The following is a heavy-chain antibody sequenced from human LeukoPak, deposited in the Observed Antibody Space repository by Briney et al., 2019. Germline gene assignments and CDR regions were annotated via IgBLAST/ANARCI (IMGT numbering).Heavy chain of an antibody. Sequence: KPGGSLRLSCAVFGFTFSDYGMHWVRQAPGKGLEWVSSISSSGSYIYYADSVKGRFTISRDNAKNSLYLQMNSLRAEDTAVYYCARGRRIAAAGLYYFDYWGQGTLVTVSS. V-gene: IGHV3-21*01. CDR1: GFTFSDYG. CDR2: ISSSGSYI. D-gene: IGHD6-13*01. J-gene: IGHJ4*02. CDR3: ARGRRIAAAGLYYFDY.